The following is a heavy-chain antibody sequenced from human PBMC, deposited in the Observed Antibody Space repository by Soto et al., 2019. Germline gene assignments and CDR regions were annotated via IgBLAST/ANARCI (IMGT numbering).Heavy chain of an antibody. D-gene: IGHD3-10*01. Sequence: QVQLQESGPGLVKPSQTLTLTCTVSDDSIPGGGYFWTWIRQLPGKGLEWLGSTYSRGNTFYNPSVTSRGTSSLDPAQTRVSMRVTSVTAADTAIYFCARGGSGIYHVWGQGTLVIVSS. CDR3: ARGGSGIYHV. CDR2: TYSRGNT. CDR1: DDSIPGGGYF. J-gene: IGHJ4*02. V-gene: IGHV4-31*02.